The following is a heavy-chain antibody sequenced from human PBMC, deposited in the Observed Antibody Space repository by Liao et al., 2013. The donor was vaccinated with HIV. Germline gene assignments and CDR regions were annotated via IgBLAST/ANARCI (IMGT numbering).Heavy chain of an antibody. J-gene: IGHJ6*03. CDR2: IYTSGST. D-gene: IGHD3-16*01. CDR3: ARDLGGGWGPVYYYYYYYMDV. V-gene: IGHV4-61*02. Sequence: QVQLQESGPGLVKPSQTLSLTCTVSGGSISSGSYYWSWIRQPAGKGLEWIGRIYTSGSTNYNPSLKSRVTISVDTSKNQFSLKLSSVTAADTAVYYCARDLGGGWGPVYYYYYYYMDVWGKGTTVTVSS. CDR1: GGSISSGSYY.